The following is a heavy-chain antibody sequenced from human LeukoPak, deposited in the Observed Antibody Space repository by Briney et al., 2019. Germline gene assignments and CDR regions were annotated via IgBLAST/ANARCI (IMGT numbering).Heavy chain of an antibody. V-gene: IGHV3-43D*04. Sequence: GGSLRLSCAASGFTIDDYAMHWVRQAPGRGLEWVSLISWDGGSTYYADSVKGRFAISSDNSKNTLYLQMNSLRAEDTAVYYCAKDLVSGYSYGYGFDYWGQGTLVTVSS. CDR3: AKDLVSGYSYGYGFDY. CDR2: ISWDGGST. J-gene: IGHJ4*02. CDR1: GFTIDDYA. D-gene: IGHD5-18*01.